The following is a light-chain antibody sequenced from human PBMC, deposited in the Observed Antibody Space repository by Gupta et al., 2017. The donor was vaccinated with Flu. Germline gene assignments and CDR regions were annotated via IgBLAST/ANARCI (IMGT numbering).Light chain of an antibody. Sequence: TSSDIGSYKYVSWYQQNPGKAPQLLIYDGTSRPSGVSTRFSGSKSGDTASLTISGLQAEGAADYYCSSDTRTTTLVFGGGTRLTVL. CDR3: SSDTRTTTLV. J-gene: IGLJ2*01. V-gene: IGLV2-14*03. CDR2: DGT. CDR1: SSDIGSYKY.